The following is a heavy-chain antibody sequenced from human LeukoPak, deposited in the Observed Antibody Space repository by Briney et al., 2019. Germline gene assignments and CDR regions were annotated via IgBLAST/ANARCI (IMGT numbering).Heavy chain of an antibody. CDR2: IYHSGST. V-gene: IGHV4-30-2*01. J-gene: IGHJ4*02. CDR1: GGSISSGGSS. Sequence: SETLSLTCAVSGGSISSGGSSWSWIRQPPGKGLEWIGYIYHSGSTYYNPSLKSRVTISVDTSKNQFSLKLSSVTAADTAVYYCARGRYYGSEKFDYWGQGTLVTVSS. CDR3: ARGRYYGSEKFDY. D-gene: IGHD3-10*01.